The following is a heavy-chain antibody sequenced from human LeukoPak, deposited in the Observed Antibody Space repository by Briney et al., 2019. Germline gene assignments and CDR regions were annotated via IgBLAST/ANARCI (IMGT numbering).Heavy chain of an antibody. J-gene: IGHJ4*02. CDR1: GFIFSDYY. CDR2: ISSSGSTI. V-gene: IGHV3-11*04. Sequence: GGSLRLSCAASGFIFSDYYMSWIRQAPAKGLEWVSYISSSGSTIYYADSVKGRFTISRDNSKNTLYLQMDSLRVDDTAVYFCARDSIRQQLYYFDYWGQGTLVTVSS. CDR3: ARDSIRQQLYYFDY. D-gene: IGHD6-13*01.